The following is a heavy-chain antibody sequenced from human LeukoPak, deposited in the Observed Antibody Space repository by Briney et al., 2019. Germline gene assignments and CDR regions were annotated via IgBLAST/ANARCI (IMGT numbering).Heavy chain of an antibody. Sequence: GGSLRLSCAASGFTFSSYAVSWVRQAPGKGLEWVSAISGSGGSTYYADSVKGRSTISRDNSKNTLYLQMNSLRAEDTAVYYCAKAYCSSTSCPLDYWGQGTLVTVSS. CDR3: AKAYCSSTSCPLDY. CDR1: GFTFSSYA. J-gene: IGHJ4*02. V-gene: IGHV3-23*01. CDR2: ISGSGGST. D-gene: IGHD2-2*01.